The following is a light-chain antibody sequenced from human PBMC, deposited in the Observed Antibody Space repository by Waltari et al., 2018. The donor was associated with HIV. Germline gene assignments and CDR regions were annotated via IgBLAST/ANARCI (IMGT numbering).Light chain of an antibody. J-gene: IGLJ2*01. CDR2: DVT. CDR1: SNDVGGYNY. Sequence: QSALTQPASVSGSPGQSITISCTGTSNDVGGYNYVSWYQQHPGKAPKLMIYDVTTRPAGVSDRFSGSKSGNTTSLTISGLQAEDEADYYCSSDTKTLYVIFGGGTKLTVL. V-gene: IGLV2-14*03. CDR3: SSDTKTLYVI.